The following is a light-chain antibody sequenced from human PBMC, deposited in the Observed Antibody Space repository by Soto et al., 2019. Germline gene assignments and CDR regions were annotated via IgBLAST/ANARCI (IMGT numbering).Light chain of an antibody. J-gene: IGKJ4*01. CDR3: QQYGNWPLT. CDR2: GAS. Sequence: EILMTQSPATLSVSPGERATLSCRASQDVNIYLAWYQQKHGQAPRLLISGASTRATGIPARFSGSGSGTGFTLTISSLQAEDLAVYYCQQYGNWPLTFGGGTNVEIK. V-gene: IGKV3D-15*01. CDR1: QDVNIY.